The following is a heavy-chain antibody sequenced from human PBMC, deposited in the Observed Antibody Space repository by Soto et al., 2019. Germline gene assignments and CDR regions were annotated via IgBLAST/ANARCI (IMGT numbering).Heavy chain of an antibody. CDR2: IWYDGSNK. CDR1: GFTFSSYG. D-gene: IGHD3-22*01. Sequence: PGGSLRLSCAASGFTFSSYGMHWVRQAPGKGLEWVAVIWYDGSNKYYADSVKGRFTISRDNSKNTLYLQMNSLRAEDTAVYYCAREAPVEYYYDSSGNFAYWGQGTLVTVSS. J-gene: IGHJ4*02. V-gene: IGHV3-33*01. CDR3: AREAPVEYYYDSSGNFAY.